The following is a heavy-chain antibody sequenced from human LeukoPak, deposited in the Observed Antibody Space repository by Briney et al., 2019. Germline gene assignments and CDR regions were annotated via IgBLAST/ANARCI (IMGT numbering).Heavy chain of an antibody. J-gene: IGHJ4*02. CDR2: ISGGGEST. CDR3: AKDSFTIFGVVNYFDY. Sequence: PGGSLRLSCATSGFAFSTYAMSWVRQAPGKGLEWVPTISGGGESTHYADSVEGRFTISRDNFKNKLYLQMNSLRAEDTAVYYCAKDSFTIFGVVNYFDYWGQGTLVTVSS. CDR1: GFAFSTYA. D-gene: IGHD3-3*01. V-gene: IGHV3-23*01.